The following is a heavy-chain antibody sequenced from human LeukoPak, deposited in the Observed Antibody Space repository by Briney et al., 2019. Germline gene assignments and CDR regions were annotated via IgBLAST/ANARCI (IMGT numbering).Heavy chain of an antibody. Sequence: ASVKVSCKASGGTLSSYAISWVRQAPGQGLEWMGGIIPILGTANYAQKFQGRVTVIADESTSTAYMELSSLRSEDTAVYYCAKVSIAARSPYYYGMDVWGQGTTVTVSS. CDR1: GGTLSSYA. V-gene: IGHV1-69*13. CDR3: AKVSIAARSPYYYGMDV. D-gene: IGHD6-6*01. J-gene: IGHJ6*02. CDR2: IIPILGTA.